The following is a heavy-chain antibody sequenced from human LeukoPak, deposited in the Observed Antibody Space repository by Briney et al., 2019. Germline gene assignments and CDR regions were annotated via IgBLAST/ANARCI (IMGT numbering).Heavy chain of an antibody. CDR1: GYTFTSYD. Sequence: ASVKVSCKASGYTFTSYDINWVRQATGQGLEWMGWTNPNSGNAGYAQKFQGRVTMTRNTSISTAYMELSSLRSEDTAVYYCARGCRPYYYGSGSYSDWGQGTLVTVSS. J-gene: IGHJ4*02. V-gene: IGHV1-8*01. CDR2: TNPNSGNA. CDR3: ARGCRPYYYGSGSYSD. D-gene: IGHD3-10*01.